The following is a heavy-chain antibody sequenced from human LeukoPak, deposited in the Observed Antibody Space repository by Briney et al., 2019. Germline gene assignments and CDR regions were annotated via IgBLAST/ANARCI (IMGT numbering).Heavy chain of an antibody. J-gene: IGHJ1*01. Sequence: PGGSLRLSCAVSGFTFSSYAMSWVRQAPGKGLEWISVISGSGTTTDYADSVKGRFTISRDNSKNTLYLHLNSLRVEDTAMYYCAKVRAMTTVTSDPFQHWGQGTLVTVSS. D-gene: IGHD4-17*01. CDR2: ISGSGTTT. CDR3: AKVRAMTTVTSDPFQH. V-gene: IGHV3-23*01. CDR1: GFTFSSYA.